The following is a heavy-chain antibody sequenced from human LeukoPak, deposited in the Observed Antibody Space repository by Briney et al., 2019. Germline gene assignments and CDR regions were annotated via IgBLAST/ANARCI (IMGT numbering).Heavy chain of an antibody. D-gene: IGHD4-17*01. CDR1: GDSISGADYY. CDR3: ARGGGGSSTVTTYWFDP. Sequence: SETLSLTCTVSGDSISGADYYWGWIRQPPGKGLEWIAYVYYSGSTYYNLSLKSRLTISVDTSKNQFSLKLNSVTAADTAVYYCARGGGGSSTVTTYWFDPWGQGALVTVSS. V-gene: IGHV4-30-4*01. J-gene: IGHJ5*02. CDR2: VYYSGST.